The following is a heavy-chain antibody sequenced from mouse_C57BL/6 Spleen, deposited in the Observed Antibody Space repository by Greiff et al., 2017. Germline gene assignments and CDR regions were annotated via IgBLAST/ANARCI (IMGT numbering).Heavy chain of an antibody. J-gene: IGHJ4*01. CDR1: GFTFSDYG. D-gene: IGHD2-3*01. CDR3: ARQDGYYLDY. CDR2: LSSGSSTI. V-gene: IGHV5-17*01. Sequence: EVKLEESGGGLVKPGGSLKLSCAASGFTFSDYGMHWVRQAPEKGLGWVSYLSSGSSTIYYAATVKGRFPISRDNAKNTLFLQMTSLRSEDTAMYYCARQDGYYLDYWGQGTSVTVSS.